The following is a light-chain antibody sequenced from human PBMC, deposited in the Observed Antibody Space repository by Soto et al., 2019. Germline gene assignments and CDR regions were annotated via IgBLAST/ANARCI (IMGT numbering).Light chain of an antibody. CDR3: QQTYTTPLT. Sequence: DIEMTQSPSSLFAYVGDRVNITCRASQSISYYLNWYQQKPGRAPDLMMYGASSLQSGVPSRFTGSGSGTEFTLTITSLQPGDFATYYCQQTYTTPLTFGGGTKV. CDR1: QSISYY. V-gene: IGKV1-39*01. J-gene: IGKJ4*01. CDR2: GAS.